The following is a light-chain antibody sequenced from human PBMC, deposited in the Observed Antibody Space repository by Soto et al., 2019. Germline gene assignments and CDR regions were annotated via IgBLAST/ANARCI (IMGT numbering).Light chain of an antibody. J-gene: IGKJ1*01. CDR1: QGIRND. V-gene: IGKV1-6*01. CDR3: LQDYNYHRT. CDR2: AAS. Sequence: TQMTQPPSTLSASVGVRVTITCRASQGIRNDLGWYQQRPGKAPKLLIYAASSLLSGGPCRFRGSGSGTYFTLTISSLQPEDFATYYCLQDYNYHRTFGQGTKVNIK.